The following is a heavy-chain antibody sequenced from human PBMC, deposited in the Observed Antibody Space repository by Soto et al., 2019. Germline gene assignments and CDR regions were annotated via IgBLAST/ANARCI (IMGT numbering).Heavy chain of an antibody. V-gene: IGHV1-2*02. CDR1: GYTFTGYY. J-gene: IGHJ5*02. D-gene: IGHD5-12*01. CDR3: ATSYDSGFDP. Sequence: ASVKVSCKASGYTFTGYYMHWVRQAPGQGLEWMGWINPNSGGTNYAPKFQGRVTMTTDTSTSTAYMELRSLRSDDTAVYYCATSYDSGFDPWGQGTLVTVSS. CDR2: INPNSGGT.